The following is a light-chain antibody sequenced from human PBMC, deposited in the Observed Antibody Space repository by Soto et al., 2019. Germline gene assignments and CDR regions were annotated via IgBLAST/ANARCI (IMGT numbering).Light chain of an antibody. CDR3: QQYGSSGT. CDR1: QSVSNNY. J-gene: IGKJ1*01. CDR2: GAS. Sequence: ELVLAQSPGTLSLSPRERATVSCRASQSVSNNYLAWYQQKPGQAPRLLIYGASNRATGIPDRFSGSGSGTDFTLTISRLEPEDFAVYYCQQYGSSGTFGQGTKVDIK. V-gene: IGKV3-20*01.